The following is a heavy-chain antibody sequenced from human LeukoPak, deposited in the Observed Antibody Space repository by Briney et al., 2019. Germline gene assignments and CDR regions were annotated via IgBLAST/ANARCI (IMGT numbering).Heavy chain of an antibody. CDR2: ISGSGGST. Sequence: PGGSLRLSCAASGFTFSSYAMSWVRQAPGKGLEWVSAISGSGGSTYYAGSVKGRFTISRDNSKNTLYLQMNSLRAEDTAVYYCAKSYDFWSGPFDYWGQGTLVTVSS. D-gene: IGHD3-3*01. V-gene: IGHV3-23*01. CDR3: AKSYDFWSGPFDY. CDR1: GFTFSSYA. J-gene: IGHJ4*02.